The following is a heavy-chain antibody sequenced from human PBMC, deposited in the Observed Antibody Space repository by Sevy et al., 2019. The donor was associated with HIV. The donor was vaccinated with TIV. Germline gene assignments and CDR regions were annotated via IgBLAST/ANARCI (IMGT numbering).Heavy chain of an antibody. J-gene: IGHJ4*02. Sequence: SETLSLTCTVSGGSISTYYWTWIRQPPGKGLECIGYFYYSGSTNYNPSLKSRVTISLDTSKNQFSLKLSSVTAADTAVYYCARGNYGVGNFDYWGQGTPVTVSS. CDR3: ARGNYGVGNFDY. CDR2: FYYSGST. V-gene: IGHV4-59*01. D-gene: IGHD1-7*01. CDR1: GGSISTYY.